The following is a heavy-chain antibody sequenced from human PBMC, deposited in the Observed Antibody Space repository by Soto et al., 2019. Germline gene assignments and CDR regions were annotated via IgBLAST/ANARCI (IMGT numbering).Heavy chain of an antibody. V-gene: IGHV3-15*01. J-gene: IGHJ6*02. D-gene: IGHD2-8*01. CDR2: IKSKTDGGTT. Sequence: EVQLVESGGGLVKPGGSLRLSCAASGFTFSNAWMSWVRQAPGKGLEWVGRIKSKTDGGTTDYAAPVKGRFTISRDDSKNTLYLKMNSLKTEDTAVYYCTSNIVLMVYAIHYYGMDVWGQGTTVTVSS. CDR3: TSNIVLMVYAIHYYGMDV. CDR1: GFTFSNAW.